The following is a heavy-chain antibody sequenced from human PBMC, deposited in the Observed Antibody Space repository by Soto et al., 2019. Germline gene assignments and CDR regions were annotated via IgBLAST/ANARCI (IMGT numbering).Heavy chain of an antibody. CDR1: GGSISSGGYS. CDR3: ARSYDSSGYYCAIFDY. V-gene: IGHV4-30-2*01. D-gene: IGHD3-22*01. CDR2: IYHSGST. J-gene: IGHJ4*02. Sequence: SETLSLTCAVSGGSISSGGYSWSWIRQPPGKGLEWIGYIYHSGSTYYNPSLKSRVTISVDRSKNQFSLKLSSVTAADTAVYLCARSYDSSGYYCAIFDYWGQGILVTVSS.